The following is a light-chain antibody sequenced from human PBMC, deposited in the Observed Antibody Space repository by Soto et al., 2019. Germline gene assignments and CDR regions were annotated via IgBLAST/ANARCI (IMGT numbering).Light chain of an antibody. CDR3: QQYDTLSLT. Sequence: DIQMTQSPSSLSASVGDRVTITCQASHDISNYLNWYQQKLGKAPKLLIYDASNLEPGVPSRFSGSGSGTKFIFTISSLQPEDIATYYCQQYDTLSLTFGPGTKVDI. V-gene: IGKV1-33*01. J-gene: IGKJ3*01. CDR2: DAS. CDR1: HDISNY.